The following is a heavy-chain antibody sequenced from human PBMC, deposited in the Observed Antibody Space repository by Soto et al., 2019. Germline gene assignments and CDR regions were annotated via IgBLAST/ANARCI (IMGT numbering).Heavy chain of an antibody. J-gene: IGHJ4*01. CDR1: GFTFNSYA. V-gene: IGHV3-23*01. Sequence: GGSLRLSCAASGFTFNSYAMNWVRQAPGKGLAWVSAIGTDGNTYYANSVKGRFTISRDNSRTTLYLQMNSLRVEDTALYYCVRKSPGTRPFDYWGQGTLVTVSS. CDR3: VRKSPGTRPFDY. CDR2: IGTDGNT.